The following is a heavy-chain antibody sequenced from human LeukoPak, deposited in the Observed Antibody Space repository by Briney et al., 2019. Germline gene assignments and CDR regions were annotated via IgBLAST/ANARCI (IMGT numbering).Heavy chain of an antibody. D-gene: IGHD1-1*01. CDR3: AKATHNWNPFDP. J-gene: IGHJ5*02. CDR2: ISGSGGTT. V-gene: IGHV3-23*01. Sequence: GGSLRLSCAAPGFTFSSYGMSWVRQAPGKGLEWVSAISGSGGTTFYADSVKGRFTISRDNSKDTLYLQMNSLRAEDTAVYYCAKATHNWNPFDPWGQGTLVTVSS. CDR1: GFTFSSYG.